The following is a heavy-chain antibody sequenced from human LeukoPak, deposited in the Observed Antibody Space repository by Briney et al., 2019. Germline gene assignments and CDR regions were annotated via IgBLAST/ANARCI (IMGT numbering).Heavy chain of an antibody. J-gene: IGHJ6*03. Sequence: GASVKVSCKASGGTFGSYAISWVRQAPGQGLEWMGGIIPIFGTANYAQKFQGRVTITADKSTSTAYMELSSLRSEDTAVYYCARVLPYSSSWYESYYYYYMDVWGKGNPGHRLL. CDR3: ARVLPYSSSWYESYYYYYMDV. CDR1: GGTFGSYA. V-gene: IGHV1-69*06. CDR2: IIPIFGTA. D-gene: IGHD6-13*01.